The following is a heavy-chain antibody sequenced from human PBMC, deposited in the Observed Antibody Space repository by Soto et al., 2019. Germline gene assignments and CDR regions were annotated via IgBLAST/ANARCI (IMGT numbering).Heavy chain of an antibody. CDR3: ARNLVVVTAIPGDAFDI. V-gene: IGHV3-30-3*01. Sequence: GGSLRLSCAASGFTFSSYAMHWVRQAPGKGLEWVAVISYDGSNKYYADSVKGRFTISRDNSKNTLYLQMNSLRAEDTAVYYCARNLVVVTAIPGDAFDIWGQGTMVTVSS. J-gene: IGHJ3*02. CDR1: GFTFSSYA. D-gene: IGHD2-21*02. CDR2: ISYDGSNK.